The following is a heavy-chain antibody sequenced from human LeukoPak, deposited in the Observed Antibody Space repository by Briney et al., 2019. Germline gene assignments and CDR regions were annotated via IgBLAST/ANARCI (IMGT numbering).Heavy chain of an antibody. D-gene: IGHD6-13*01. CDR2: ISYDGSNK. V-gene: IGHV3-30*03. CDR3: ARVQDGSSWYEYFQH. J-gene: IGHJ1*01. Sequence: GGSLRLSCAASGFTFSSYGMHWVRQAPGKGLEWVAVISYDGSNKYYADSVKGRFTISRDTSKNTLSLQMNSLRGEDTAVYYCARVQDGSSWYEYFQHWGQGTLVTVSS. CDR1: GFTFSSYG.